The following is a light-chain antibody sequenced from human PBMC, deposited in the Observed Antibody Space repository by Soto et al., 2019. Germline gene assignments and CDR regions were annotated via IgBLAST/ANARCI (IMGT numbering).Light chain of an antibody. Sequence: EIVLTQSPATPSLSPGEGATLSCRASQSVSSYLAWYQQKPGQAPRLLIYDASNRATGIPARFSGSGSGTDFTLTISSLEPEDFAVYYCQQRSNWPRTFGQGTKLEIK. J-gene: IGKJ2*01. CDR1: QSVSSY. CDR2: DAS. CDR3: QQRSNWPRT. V-gene: IGKV3-11*01.